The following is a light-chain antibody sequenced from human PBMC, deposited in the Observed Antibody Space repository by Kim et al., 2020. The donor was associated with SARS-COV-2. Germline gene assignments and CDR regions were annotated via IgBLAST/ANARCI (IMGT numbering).Light chain of an antibody. V-gene: IGKV1-5*03. Sequence: DIQMTQSPSTMSASVGDRVIITCRASQSVSRGLAWYQQKPGKAPKLLIYAASSLGSGVPSRFSGSGSGTEFILTISNLQPDDFATYYCQQYNSDLYTVGQGTKVDIK. CDR3: QQYNSDLYT. CDR1: QSVSRG. CDR2: AAS. J-gene: IGKJ2*01.